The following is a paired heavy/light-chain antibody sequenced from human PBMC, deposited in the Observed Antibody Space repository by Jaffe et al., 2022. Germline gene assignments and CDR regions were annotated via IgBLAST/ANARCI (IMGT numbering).Heavy chain of an antibody. D-gene: IGHD3-10*01. CDR2: IYTSGST. CDR1: GGSISSGSYY. V-gene: IGHV4-61*02. CDR3: ARDQGYYYGSGSSSYYYYYMDV. J-gene: IGHJ6*03. Sequence: QVQLQESGPGLVKPSQTLSLTCTVSGGSISSGSYYWSWIRQPAGKGLEWIGRIYTSGSTNYNPSLKSRVTISVDTSKNQFSLKLSSVTAADTAVYYCARDQGYYYGSGSSSYYYYYMDVWGKGTTVTVSS.
Light chain of an antibody. V-gene: IGKV3-20*01. CDR3: QQYGSSPLLT. CDR1: QSVSSSY. J-gene: IGKJ4*01. Sequence: EIVLTQSPGTLSLSPGERATLSCRASQSVSSSYLAWYQQKPGQAPRLLIYGASSRATGIPDRFSGSGSGTDFTLTISRLEPEDFAVYYCQQYGSSPLLTFGGGTKVEIK. CDR2: GAS.